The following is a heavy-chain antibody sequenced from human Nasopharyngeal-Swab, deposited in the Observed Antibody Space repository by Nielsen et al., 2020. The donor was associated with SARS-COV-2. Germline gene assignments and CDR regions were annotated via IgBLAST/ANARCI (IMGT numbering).Heavy chain of an antibody. D-gene: IGHD1-1*01. J-gene: IGHJ4*02. CDR2: IWYDGSNK. Sequence: GESLKISCAASGFTFSSYGMHWVRQAPGKGLEWVAVIWYDGSNKYYADSVKGRFTISRDNSKNTLYLELNSLRAEDTAVYCCARDKDWNGLDSWGQGTLVTVSS. V-gene: IGHV3-33*01. CDR1: GFTFSSYG. CDR3: ARDKDWNGLDS.